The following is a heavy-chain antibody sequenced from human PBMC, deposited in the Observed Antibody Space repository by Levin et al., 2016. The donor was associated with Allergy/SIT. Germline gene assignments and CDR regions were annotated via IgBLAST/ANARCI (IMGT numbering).Heavy chain of an antibody. Sequence: WIRQPPGKGLEWVSTLSGTGNSIYYTDSVKGRFTISRDNSQNTLYLQMNSLRAEDTAAYFCTKGLGPPNSMIVEVIISDAFDIWGQGTMVTVSS. CDR3: TKGLGPPNSMIVEVIISDAFDI. CDR2: LSGTGNSI. V-gene: IGHV3-23*01. J-gene: IGHJ3*02. D-gene: IGHD3-22*01.